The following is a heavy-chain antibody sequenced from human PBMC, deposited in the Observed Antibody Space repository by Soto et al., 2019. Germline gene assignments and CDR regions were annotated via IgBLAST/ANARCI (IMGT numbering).Heavy chain of an antibody. Sequence: SETLTLTCTVAGGSISSYYWSRIRQPPGKGLEWIGYIYYSGSTNYNPSLKSRVTISVDTSKNQFSLKLSSVTAADTAVYYCARDMDVWGKGTTVTVSS. CDR2: IYYSGST. J-gene: IGHJ6*04. CDR1: GGSISSYY. CDR3: ARDMDV. V-gene: IGHV4-59*12.